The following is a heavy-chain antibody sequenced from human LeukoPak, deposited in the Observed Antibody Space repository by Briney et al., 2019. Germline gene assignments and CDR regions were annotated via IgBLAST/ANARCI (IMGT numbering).Heavy chain of an antibody. Sequence: TSGGSLRLSCAASGFTFSTYAMNWVRQAPGKCLEWVSAISGRSSHIYYGESVKGRFTISRDNAKNSLYLQMDSLGVEDTAVYYCGRAFPPLRTSSAGDLWGQGTLVIVSS. CDR1: GFTFSTYA. V-gene: IGHV3-21*01. CDR2: ISGRSSHI. CDR3: GRAFPPLRTSSAGDL. D-gene: IGHD3-16*01. J-gene: IGHJ1*01.